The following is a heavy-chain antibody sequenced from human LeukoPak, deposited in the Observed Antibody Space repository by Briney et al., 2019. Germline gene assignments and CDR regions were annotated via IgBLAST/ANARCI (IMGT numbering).Heavy chain of an antibody. CDR3: ATYYGSGSYYTPLDY. CDR1: GYSFTSYW. J-gene: IGHJ4*02. Sequence: GESLQISCKGSGYSFTSYWIGWVRQMPGKGLEWMGIIYPGDSGARYSPSFQGQVTISADKSISTAYLQWSSLKASDTAMYYCATYYGSGSYYTPLDYWGQGTLVTVSS. V-gene: IGHV5-51*01. D-gene: IGHD3-10*01. CDR2: IYPGDSGA.